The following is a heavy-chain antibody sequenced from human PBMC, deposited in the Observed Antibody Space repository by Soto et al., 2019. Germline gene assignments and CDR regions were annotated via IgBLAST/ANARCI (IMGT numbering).Heavy chain of an antibody. D-gene: IGHD1-26*01. CDR3: AKNQGVELVPLATVDWFDP. V-gene: IGHV3-30-3*01. CDR2: ISYGGCKK. CDR1: GFTFSSYA. Sequence: PVGSLRLSCAASGFTFSSYAMHWVRQAPGKGLEWVAVISYGGCKKYYADSVKGRFTISRDNSKSTVYLELNNLSAEDTAVYHCAKNQGVELVPLATVDWFDPWGQGSVVTVSS. J-gene: IGHJ5*02.